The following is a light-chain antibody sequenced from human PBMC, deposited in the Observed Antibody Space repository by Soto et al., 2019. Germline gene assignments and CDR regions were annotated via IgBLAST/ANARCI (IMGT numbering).Light chain of an antibody. Sequence: QSALTQPPSVSAAPGQKVTISCSGSSSNIGNNYVSWYQQLPGTAPKLLIYDNNKRPSGIPDRFSGSKSGTSATLGITGLQTGDEADYYCGTWDSTVSGGGVFGGGTKLTVL. CDR2: DNN. J-gene: IGLJ2*01. V-gene: IGLV1-51*01. CDR3: GTWDSTVSGGGV. CDR1: SSNIGNNY.